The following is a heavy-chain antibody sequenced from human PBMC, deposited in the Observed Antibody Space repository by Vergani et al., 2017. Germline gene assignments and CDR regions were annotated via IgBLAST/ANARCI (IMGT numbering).Heavy chain of an antibody. CDR1: GGSISSGDYY. J-gene: IGHJ6*02. Sequence: QVQLQESGPGLVKPSQTLSLTCTVSGGSISSGDYYWSWIRQPPGKGLELIGYIYYSGCTYYNPSLKSRVTISVDTSKKQFSLKLSSVTAADTAVYYCARERIVVVVAANYYYYYGMDVWGQGTTVTVSS. CDR3: ARERIVVVVAANYYYYYGMDV. V-gene: IGHV4-30-4*08. D-gene: IGHD2-15*01. CDR2: IYYSGCT.